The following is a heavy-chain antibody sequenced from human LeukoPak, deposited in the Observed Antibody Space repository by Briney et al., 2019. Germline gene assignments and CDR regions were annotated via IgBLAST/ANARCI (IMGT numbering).Heavy chain of an antibody. V-gene: IGHV4-59*01. CDR2: IYYSGST. CDR1: GGSIGSYY. D-gene: IGHD2-15*01. Sequence: SETLSLTCTVSGGSIGSYYWSWIRQPPGKGLEWIGYIYYSGSTNYNPSLKSRVTISVDTSKNQFSLKLSSVTAADTAVYYCARGMAVAAANFDYWGQGTLVTVSS. CDR3: ARGMAVAAANFDY. J-gene: IGHJ4*02.